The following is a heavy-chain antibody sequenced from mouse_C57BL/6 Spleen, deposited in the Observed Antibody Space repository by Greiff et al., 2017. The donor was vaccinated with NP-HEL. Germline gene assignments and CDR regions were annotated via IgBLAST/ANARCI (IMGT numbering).Heavy chain of an antibody. J-gene: IGHJ3*01. CDR2: INPNNGGT. CDR1: GYTFTDYN. D-gene: IGHD3-2*02. CDR3: AREDSSGQAPGFAY. V-gene: IGHV1-18*01. Sequence: VQLQQSGPELVKPGASVKIPCKASGYTFTDYNMDWVKQSHGKSLEWIGDINPNNGGTIYNQKFKGKATLTVDKSSSTAYMELRSLTSEDTAVYYFAREDSSGQAPGFAYWGQGTLVTVSA.